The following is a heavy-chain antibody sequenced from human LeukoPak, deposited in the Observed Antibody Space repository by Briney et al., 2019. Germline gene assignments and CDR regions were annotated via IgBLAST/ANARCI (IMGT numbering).Heavy chain of an antibody. V-gene: IGHV4-38-2*01. CDR1: GYSISSGYY. D-gene: IGHD6-6*01. J-gene: IGHJ3*01. CDR2: IYHSGST. Sequence: SETLSLTCAVSGYSISSGYYWGWIRQPPGKGLEWIGRIYHSGSTYYNPSLKSRVTISVDTSKNQFSLKLSSVTAADTAVYYCARLLDWAALWGQGTMVTVSS. CDR3: ARLLDWAAL.